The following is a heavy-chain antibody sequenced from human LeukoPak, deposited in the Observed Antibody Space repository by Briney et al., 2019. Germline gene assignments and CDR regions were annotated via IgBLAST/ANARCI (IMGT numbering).Heavy chain of an antibody. CDR2: INPSGGST. J-gene: IGHJ5*02. CDR3: ARDGGYYYVNNWFDP. Sequence: ASVKVSCKASGYTFTSYYMHWVRQAPGQGLEWMGIINPSGGSTSYAQKFQGRVTVTRDTSTSTVYMELSSLRSEDTAVYYCARDGGYYYVNNWFDPWGQGTLVTVSS. CDR1: GYTFTSYY. D-gene: IGHD3-22*01. V-gene: IGHV1-46*01.